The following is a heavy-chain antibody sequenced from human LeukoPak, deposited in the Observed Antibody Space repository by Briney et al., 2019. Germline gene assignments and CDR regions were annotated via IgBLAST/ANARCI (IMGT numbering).Heavy chain of an antibody. CDR2: IYYNGNT. V-gene: IGHV4-39*01. J-gene: IGHJ4*01. Sequence: PSETLSLTCSVSGGPITSTIHYWGWIRQPPGKGLQWIGSIYYNGNTHYKPSLNSRVAMSVDTSRNQFSMRLDSVTAADTAIYYCARHGGYDNGWPRLFDFWGQGTLVTVSS. CDR3: ARHGGYDNGWPRLFDF. CDR1: GGPITSTIHY. D-gene: IGHD3-9*01.